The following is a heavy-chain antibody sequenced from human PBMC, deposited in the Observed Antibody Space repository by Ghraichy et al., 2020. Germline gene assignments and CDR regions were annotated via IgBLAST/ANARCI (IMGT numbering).Heavy chain of an antibody. J-gene: IGHJ3*02. V-gene: IGHV3-23*01. D-gene: IGHD2-15*01. CDR2: ISGSGGST. CDR3: AKVRYCSGGSCYTIDAFDI. Sequence: GGSLRLSCAASGFTFSSYAMSWVRQAPGKGLEWVSAISGSGGSTYYADSVKGRFTISRDNSKNTLYLQMNSLRAEDTAVYYCAKVRYCSGGSCYTIDAFDIWGQGTMVTVSS. CDR1: GFTFSSYA.